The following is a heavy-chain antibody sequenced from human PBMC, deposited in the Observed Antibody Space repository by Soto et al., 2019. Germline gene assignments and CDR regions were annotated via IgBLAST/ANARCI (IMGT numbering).Heavy chain of an antibody. Sequence: PGGSLRLSCAASGFTFSSYAMSWVRQAPGKGLEWVSAISGSGGSTYYADSVKGRFTISRDNSKNTLYLQMNSLRAEDTAVYYCAKDGSSWYRSRVGDMDVWGQGTTVTVSS. V-gene: IGHV3-23*01. CDR3: AKDGSSWYRSRVGDMDV. D-gene: IGHD6-13*01. CDR2: ISGSGGST. J-gene: IGHJ6*02. CDR1: GFTFSSYA.